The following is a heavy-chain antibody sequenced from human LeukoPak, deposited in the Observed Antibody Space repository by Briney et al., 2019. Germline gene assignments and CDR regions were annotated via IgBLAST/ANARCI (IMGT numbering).Heavy chain of an antibody. V-gene: IGHV1-18*01. CDR2: ISTYDDDI. J-gene: IGHJ4*02. Sequence: ASVKVSCKASGYTFTRYGISWVRQAPGQGLEWMGWISTYDDDINYAQKFQGRVTMTRDTSTSTVYMELSSLRSEDTAVYYCAREILDRTAYYFDYWGQGTLVTVSS. CDR1: GYTFTRYG. CDR3: AREILDRTAYYFDY. D-gene: IGHD2/OR15-2a*01.